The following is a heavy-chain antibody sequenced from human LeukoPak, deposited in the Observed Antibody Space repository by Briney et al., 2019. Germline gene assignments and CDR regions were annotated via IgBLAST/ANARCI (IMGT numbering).Heavy chain of an antibody. Sequence: RASVKVSCKASGYTFTGYYMHWVRQAPGQGLEWMGWINPNSGGTNYAQKFQGRVTMTRDTSISTAYMELSRLRSDDTAVYYCARDKGRDGNNYFSYYFDYWGQGTLVTVSS. CDR1: GYTFTGYY. J-gene: IGHJ4*02. CDR3: ARDKGRDGNNYFSYYFDY. V-gene: IGHV1-2*02. D-gene: IGHD5-24*01. CDR2: INPNSGGT.